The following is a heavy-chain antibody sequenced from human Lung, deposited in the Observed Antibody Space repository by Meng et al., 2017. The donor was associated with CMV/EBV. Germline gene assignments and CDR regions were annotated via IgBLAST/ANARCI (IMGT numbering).Heavy chain of an antibody. V-gene: IGHV4-4*02. D-gene: IGHD3-10*01. J-gene: IGHJ1*01. CDR1: GVSITNHNW. CDR3: LRRSGGSV. CDR2: IPHRGSS. Sequence: RESAPELLKPAQTLSLTCAVSGVSITNHNWWAWVRQPPGKGLEWIGEIPHRGSSAYNPSLKSRVSMSIDKSKNQFSLKLTSVTAADTAVYHCLRRSGGSVWGQGTLVTVSS.